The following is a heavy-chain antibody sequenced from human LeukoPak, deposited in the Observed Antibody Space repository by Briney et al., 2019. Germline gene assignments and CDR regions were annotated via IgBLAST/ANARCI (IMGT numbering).Heavy chain of an antibody. D-gene: IGHD3-3*01. CDR3: ARPRTYYDFWRGYPPFDY. Sequence: GGSLRLSCAASGFTFTNYAMHWVRQAPGKGLEWVAVISSDGNNKYYADSVKGRFTISRDNSKNTLYLQMNSLRSEDTAVYYCARPRTYYDFWRGYPPFDYWGQGTLVTVSS. J-gene: IGHJ4*02. CDR1: GFTFTNYA. CDR2: ISSDGNNK. V-gene: IGHV3-30-3*01.